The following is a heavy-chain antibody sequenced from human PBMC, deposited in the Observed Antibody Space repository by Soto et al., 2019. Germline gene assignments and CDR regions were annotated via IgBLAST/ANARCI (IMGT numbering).Heavy chain of an antibody. J-gene: IGHJ4*02. Sequence: GGSLRLSCAASGFTFSSYWMSWVRQAPGKGLEWVANIKQDGSEKYYVDSVKGRFTISRDNAKNSLYLQMNSLRAEDTAVYYCAREGGRYITIFGVVRYYFDYWGQGTLVTVSS. V-gene: IGHV3-7*03. CDR2: IKQDGSEK. D-gene: IGHD3-3*01. CDR1: GFTFSSYW. CDR3: AREGGRYITIFGVVRYYFDY.